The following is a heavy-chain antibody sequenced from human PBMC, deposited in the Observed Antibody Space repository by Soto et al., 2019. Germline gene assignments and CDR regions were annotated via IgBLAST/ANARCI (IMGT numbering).Heavy chain of an antibody. J-gene: IGHJ4*02. D-gene: IGHD2-15*01. CDR1: GYTFTSYA. CDR2: INAGNGNT. CDR3: ARARGGSSPDY. Sequence: QVQLVQSGAEVKKPGASVKVSCKASGYTFTSYAMHWVRQAPGQRLEWMGWINAGNGNTKYSQKFQGRVTLTRDTSASTAYLELSSLRSEDTAVYYCARARGGSSPDYWGQGTLVTVSS. V-gene: IGHV1-3*01.